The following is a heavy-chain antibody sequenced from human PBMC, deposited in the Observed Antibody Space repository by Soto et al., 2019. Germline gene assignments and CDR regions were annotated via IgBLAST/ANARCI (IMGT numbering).Heavy chain of an antibody. CDR2: ISGGGATT. CDR1: GFTFNNYA. CDR3: AKGRGGSGSLTPRVDF. V-gene: IGHV3-23*01. J-gene: IGHJ4*02. Sequence: EVQLLESGGGLVQPGGSLRLSCAASGFTFNNYAMTWVRQAPGKGLEWVSAISGGGATTSYADSVKGRFTVSRDCSKNSLYLQMSSLRADDTALYYCAKGRGGSGSLTPRVDFWGQGTLVTVSS. D-gene: IGHD3-10*01.